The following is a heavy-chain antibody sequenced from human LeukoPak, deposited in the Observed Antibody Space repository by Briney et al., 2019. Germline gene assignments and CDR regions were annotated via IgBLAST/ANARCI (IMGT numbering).Heavy chain of an antibody. V-gene: IGHV1-18*01. CDR1: GYTFTSYG. CDR3: ARADFIDAGPYVIAP. J-gene: IGHJ5*02. Sequence: GASVKVSCKASGYTFTSYGISWVRQAPGQGLEWMGWISVYNGNTNYAQKLQGRVTMTTDTSTSTAYMELRSLRSDDTAVYYCARADFIDAGPYVIAPWGQGTLVTVSS. CDR2: ISVYNGNT. D-gene: IGHD3-3*01.